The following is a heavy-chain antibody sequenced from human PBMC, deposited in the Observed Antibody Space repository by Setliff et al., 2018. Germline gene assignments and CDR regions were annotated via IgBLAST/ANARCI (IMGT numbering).Heavy chain of an antibody. CDR1: GYTSSSYA. J-gene: IGHJ4*02. CDR3: ASGHWLFLLFDF. CDR2: ISGTGANT. V-gene: IGHV3-23*01. D-gene: IGHD3-22*01. Sequence: GGSLRLSCAASGYTSSSYAMTWVRQAPGKGLEWVSTISGTGANTYYADSVKGRFTISRDESKNTLSLQMTSLRVEDTAVYYCASGHWLFLLFDFWGQGALVTVSS.